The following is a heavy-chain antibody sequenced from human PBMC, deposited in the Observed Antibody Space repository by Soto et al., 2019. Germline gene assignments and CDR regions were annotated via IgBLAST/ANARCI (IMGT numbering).Heavy chain of an antibody. D-gene: IGHD1-20*01. CDR2: ISANDVGT. CDR1: GFTLRNYA. Sequence: GGSLRLSCEASGFTLRNYAMTWIRQAPGKGLEWVSLISANDVGTYYAESVKTRFTISTDQSRNTVYLQMDSLRADDTAIYYCAKAKNDYNWDNRPPFDYWGQGTLVT. CDR3: AKAKNDYNWDNRPPFDY. J-gene: IGHJ4*02. V-gene: IGHV3-23*01.